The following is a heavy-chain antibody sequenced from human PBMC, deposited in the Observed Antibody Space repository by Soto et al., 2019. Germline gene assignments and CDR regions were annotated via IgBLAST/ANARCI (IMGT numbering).Heavy chain of an antibody. CDR2: ISSSSSYI. CDR1: GFTFSSYS. CDR3: ARRAASGSGSYSKHNWFDP. Sequence: PGGSLRLSCAASGFTFSSYSMNWVRQAPGKGLEWVSSISSSSSYIYYADSVKGRFTISRDNAKNSLYLQMNSLRAEDTAVYYCARRAASGSGSYSKHNWFDPWGQGTLVTVSS. J-gene: IGHJ5*02. V-gene: IGHV3-21*01. D-gene: IGHD3-10*01.